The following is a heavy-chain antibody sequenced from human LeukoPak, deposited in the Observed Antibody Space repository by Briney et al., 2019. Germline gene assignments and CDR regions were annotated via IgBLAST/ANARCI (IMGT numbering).Heavy chain of an antibody. CDR3: ASSGAISMIRNNWFDP. D-gene: IGHD3-22*01. J-gene: IGHJ5*02. Sequence: GESLRLSCAASGLTFSSYSFHWVRQAPGKGLEWVSSISTRSGTYTYYADSVKGRFIITRDNAKNSLYLQMNSLRSDDTAVYYRASSGAISMIRNNWFDPWGQGTLVTVSA. CDR2: ISTRSGTYT. CDR1: GLTFSSYS. V-gene: IGHV3-21*01.